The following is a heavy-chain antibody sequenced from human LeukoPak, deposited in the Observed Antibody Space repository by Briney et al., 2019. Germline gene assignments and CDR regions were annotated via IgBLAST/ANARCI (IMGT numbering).Heavy chain of an antibody. CDR3: ATVGDSSGYYYLSFDY. CDR2: FDPEDGEK. J-gene: IGHJ4*02. Sequence: GASVTVSRQVSGYTLTELSMHWVRQAPGKGLEWMGGFDPEDGEKIYAQRFQGRVTMTEDTSTDTAYMELSSLRSEDTAVYYCATVGDSSGYYYLSFDYWGQGTLVTVSS. CDR1: GYTLTELS. D-gene: IGHD3-22*01. V-gene: IGHV1-24*01.